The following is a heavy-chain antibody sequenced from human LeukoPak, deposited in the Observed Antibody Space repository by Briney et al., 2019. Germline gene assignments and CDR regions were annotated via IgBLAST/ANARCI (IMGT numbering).Heavy chain of an antibody. D-gene: IGHD4-17*01. CDR3: AKDSGHDYGDYVGSWYYYYMDV. CDR1: GFTFSDYY. J-gene: IGHJ6*03. Sequence: AGGSLRLSCAASGFTFSDYYMSWIRQAPGKGLEWVSYIGRSGTSNIYYGDSVKGRFTISRDNAKNSLSLQMNSLRAEDTAVYYCAKDSGHDYGDYVGSWYYYYMDVWGKGTTVTVSS. CDR2: IGRSGTSNI. V-gene: IGHV3-11*04.